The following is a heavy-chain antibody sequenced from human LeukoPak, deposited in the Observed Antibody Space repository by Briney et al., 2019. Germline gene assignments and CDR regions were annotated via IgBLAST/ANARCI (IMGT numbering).Heavy chain of an antibody. Sequence: PSETLSLTCTVSGGSISSNTYYWGWIRQPPGNGLEWIASISYSGSTYYSPSLKSRVTISVDRSKNQLSLKLSSVTAADTAVYYCARGVYYFDYWGQGTLVTVSA. D-gene: IGHD3-10*01. CDR3: ARGVYYFDY. J-gene: IGHJ4*02. CDR1: GGSISSNTYY. V-gene: IGHV4-39*07. CDR2: ISYSGST.